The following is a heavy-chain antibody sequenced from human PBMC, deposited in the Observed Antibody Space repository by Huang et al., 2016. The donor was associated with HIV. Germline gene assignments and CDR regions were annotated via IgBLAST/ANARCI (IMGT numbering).Heavy chain of an antibody. J-gene: IGHJ4*02. CDR2: MKHKSGNT. Sequence: QVQLVQSGAEVKKPGASVKVSCKASGFNFNNYDFNWVRQAYGQGLEWMGWMKHKSGNTGDEQKLQGRGTITRNTAITTAYMELRSLRSEDTAVYYCARARGFLYDSTGYYSRYYFDSWGQGTLVTISS. CDR1: GFNFNNYD. CDR3: ARARGFLYDSTGYYSRYYFDS. D-gene: IGHD3-22*01. V-gene: IGHV1-8*03.